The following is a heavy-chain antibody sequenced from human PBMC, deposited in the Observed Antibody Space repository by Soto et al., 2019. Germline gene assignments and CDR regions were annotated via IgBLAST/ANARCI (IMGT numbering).Heavy chain of an antibody. J-gene: IGHJ4*02. CDR2: ISGSGGST. CDR1: GFTFSSYA. Sequence: WSLRLSCAASGFTFSSYAMSWVRQAPGKGLEWVSAISGSGGSTYYADSVKGRFTISRDNSKNTLYLQMNSLRAEDTAVYYCAKNWEAMIVVVQVGYWGQGTLVTVSS. V-gene: IGHV3-23*01. CDR3: AKNWEAMIVVVQVGY. D-gene: IGHD3-22*01.